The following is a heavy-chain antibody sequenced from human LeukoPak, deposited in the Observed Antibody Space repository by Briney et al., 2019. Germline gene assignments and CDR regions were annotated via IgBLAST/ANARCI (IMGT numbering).Heavy chain of an antibody. J-gene: IGHJ4*02. CDR1: GFTFSNYG. V-gene: IGHV3-21*01. CDR3: AREDLEGFDF. CDR2: IGSSSSSI. Sequence: GGSLRLSCAASGFTFSNYGMNWVRQAPGKGLEWVSSIGSSSSSIYYADSVKGRFTISRDNAKNSLYLQMNSLRAEDTAVYYCAREDLEGFDFWGQGTLVTVSS. D-gene: IGHD1-1*01.